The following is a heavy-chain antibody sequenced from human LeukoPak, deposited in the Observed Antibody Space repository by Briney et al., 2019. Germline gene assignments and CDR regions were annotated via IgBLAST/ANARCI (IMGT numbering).Heavy chain of an antibody. V-gene: IGHV3-74*01. D-gene: IGHD5-18*01. CDR1: GFTFSSYW. CDR2: INGDGRNI. J-gene: IGHJ6*02. Sequence: GGSLRLSCVASGFTFSSYWMHWVRQDPRKGLVWVSRINGDGRNINYADSVRGRFTISRDNAKNTLYLQMNTLRVEDTAVYYCAKEGGYSYGYYYYGMDVWGQGTTVTVSS. CDR3: AKEGGYSYGYYYYGMDV.